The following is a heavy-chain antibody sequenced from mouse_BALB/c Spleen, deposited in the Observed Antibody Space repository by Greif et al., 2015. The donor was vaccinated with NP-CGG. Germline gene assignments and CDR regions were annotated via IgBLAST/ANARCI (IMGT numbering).Heavy chain of an antibody. CDR3: ARRVYYFDY. CDR2: INPSTGYT. Sequence: QVQLQQSGAELAKPGASVKMSCKASGYTFTSYWMHWVKQRPGQGLEWIGYINPSTGYTEYNQKFKDKATSTADKSSSTAYMQLSSLTSEDSAVYYCARRVYYFDYWGQGTTLTVSS. CDR1: GYTFTSYW. J-gene: IGHJ2*01. V-gene: IGHV1-7*01.